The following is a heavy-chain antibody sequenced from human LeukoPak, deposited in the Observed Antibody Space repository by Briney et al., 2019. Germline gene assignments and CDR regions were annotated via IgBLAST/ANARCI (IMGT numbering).Heavy chain of an antibody. Sequence: PSETLSLTCAVYGGSFSGYYWSWIRQPPGKGLEWIGEINHSGSTNYNPSLKSRVTISVDTSKKQFSLKLSSVTAADTAVYYCARRLSYGSGSYYGYWGQGTLVTVSS. CDR3: ARRLSYGSGSYYGY. V-gene: IGHV4-34*01. D-gene: IGHD3-10*01. CDR2: INHSGST. CDR1: GGSFSGYY. J-gene: IGHJ4*02.